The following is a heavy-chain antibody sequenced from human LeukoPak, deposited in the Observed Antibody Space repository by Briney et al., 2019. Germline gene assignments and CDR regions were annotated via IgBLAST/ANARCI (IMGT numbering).Heavy chain of an antibody. CDR3: AGDTPPGGDYYFDY. CDR1: GFSFSTYG. V-gene: IGHV3-33*01. J-gene: IGHJ4*02. Sequence: GGSLRLSCAASGFSFSTYGMHWVRQAPGKGLEWVALIWNAGTNTYYADSVKGRFTISRDNAKNTLYLQMNSLRAEDTAVYYCAGDTPPGGDYYFDYWGQGTLVIVSS. CDR2: IWNAGTNT. D-gene: IGHD3-16*01.